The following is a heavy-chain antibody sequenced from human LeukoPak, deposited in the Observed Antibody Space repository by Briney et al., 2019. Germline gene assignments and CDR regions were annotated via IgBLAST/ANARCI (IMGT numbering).Heavy chain of an antibody. Sequence: PSQTLSLTCTVSGGSISSGGYYWSWIRQHPGKGLEWIGYIYYSGSTYYNPSLKSRVTISVDTSKNQFSLKLSSVTAADMAVYYCARTGRVVPAANPYYYYYYMDVWGKGTTVTVSS. CDR3: ARTGRVVPAANPYYYYYYMDV. V-gene: IGHV4-31*03. J-gene: IGHJ6*03. CDR2: IYYSGST. D-gene: IGHD2-2*01. CDR1: GGSISSGGYY.